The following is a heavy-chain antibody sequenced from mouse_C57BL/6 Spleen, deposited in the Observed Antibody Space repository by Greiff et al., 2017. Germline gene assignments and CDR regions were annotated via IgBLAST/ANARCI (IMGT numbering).Heavy chain of an antibody. CDR2: IYPGDGDT. V-gene: IGHV1-82*01. CDR1: GYAFSSSW. CDR3: VVYDGYPDWYFDV. Sequence: QVQLKQSGPELVKPGASVKISCKASGYAFSSSWMNWVKQRPGKGLEWIGRIYPGDGDTNYNGKFKGKATLTADKSSSTAYMQLSSLTSEDSAVYFCVVYDGYPDWYFDVWGTGTTVTVSS. J-gene: IGHJ1*03. D-gene: IGHD2-3*01.